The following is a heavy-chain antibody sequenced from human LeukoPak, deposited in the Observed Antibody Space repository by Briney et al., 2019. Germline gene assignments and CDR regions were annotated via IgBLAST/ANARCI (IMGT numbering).Heavy chain of an antibody. J-gene: IGHJ4*02. D-gene: IGHD2-21*01. CDR2: TNEVGGIT. Sequence: PGGSLRLSCTASGFTLKSHWVHWVRQAPGKGLVWVSRTNEVGGITNYADSVRGRFTISRDNARNVVYLQMDSLRADDTALYYCVSSFCGYRDYWGQGTLVTVSS. CDR3: VSSFCGYRDY. V-gene: IGHV3-74*01. CDR1: GFTLKSHW.